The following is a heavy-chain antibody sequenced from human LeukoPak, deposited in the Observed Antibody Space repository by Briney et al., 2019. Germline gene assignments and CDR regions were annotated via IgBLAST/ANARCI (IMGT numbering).Heavy chain of an antibody. D-gene: IGHD3-10*01. CDR2: IYYSGST. V-gene: IGHV4-61*01. CDR1: GYSITSGYY. Sequence: SETLSLTCIVSGYSITSGYYWGWIRQPPGKGLEWIGYIYYSGSTNYNPSLKSRVTISVDTSKNQFSLKLSSVTAADTAVYYCARELHYYGSGSYYMDVWGKGTTVTISS. J-gene: IGHJ6*03. CDR3: ARELHYYGSGSYYMDV.